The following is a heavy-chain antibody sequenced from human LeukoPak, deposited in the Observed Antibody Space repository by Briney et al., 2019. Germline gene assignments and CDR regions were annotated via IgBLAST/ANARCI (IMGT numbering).Heavy chain of an antibody. CDR3: ARGYYSNIANWVY. V-gene: IGHV1-8*01. D-gene: IGHD4-11*01. Sequence: ASVKVSCKASGYTFTSYDINWVRQATGQGLEWMGWMNTNSGNTGYAQKFQGRVTMTRNTSISTAHMELSSLRSEDTAVYYCARGYYSNIANWVYWGQGTLVTVSS. J-gene: IGHJ4*02. CDR1: GYTFTSYD. CDR2: MNTNSGNT.